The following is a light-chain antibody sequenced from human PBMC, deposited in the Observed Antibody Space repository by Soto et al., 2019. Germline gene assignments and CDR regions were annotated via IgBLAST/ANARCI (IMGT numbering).Light chain of an antibody. Sequence: QSVLTQPPSVSGTPGQRVTISCSGSSSNIGSNTVNWYQHLTGTAPKLLIHSDNQRPSGVPDRFSGSKSGTSASLAISGLQSGDQADYYCATWDDSLNAWVFGGGTKLTVL. J-gene: IGLJ3*02. CDR2: SDN. V-gene: IGLV1-44*01. CDR3: ATWDDSLNAWV. CDR1: SSNIGSNT.